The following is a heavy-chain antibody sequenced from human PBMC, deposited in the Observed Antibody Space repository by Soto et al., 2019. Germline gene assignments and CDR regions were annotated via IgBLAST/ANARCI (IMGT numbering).Heavy chain of an antibody. J-gene: IGHJ4*02. CDR1: GYPFTGYY. CDR3: ARDLWGQWELDY. CDR2: INPNSGGT. V-gene: IGHV1-2*04. Sequence: XSVKVSCTASGYPFTGYYMHWVRQAPGQGLEWMGWINPNSGGTNYAQKFQGWVTMTRDTSISTAYMELSRLRSDDTAVYYCARDLWGQWELDYWGQGTLVTVSS. D-gene: IGHD1-26*01.